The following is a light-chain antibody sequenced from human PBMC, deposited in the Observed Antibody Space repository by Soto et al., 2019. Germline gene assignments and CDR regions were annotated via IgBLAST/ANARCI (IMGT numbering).Light chain of an antibody. CDR3: QQYNDNWT. CDR1: QSISSW. Sequence: DIQMTQSPSTLSASVGDRVTITCRASQSISSWLAWYQQKPGKAPRLLIYKASNLESGVPSRFSGSGSGTEFTLTISSLQPDDSATYYCQQYNDNWTFGQGTTVEIK. V-gene: IGKV1-5*03. J-gene: IGKJ1*01. CDR2: KAS.